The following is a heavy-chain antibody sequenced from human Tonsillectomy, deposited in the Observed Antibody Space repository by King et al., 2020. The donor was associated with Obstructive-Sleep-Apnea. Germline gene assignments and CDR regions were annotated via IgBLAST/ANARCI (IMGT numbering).Heavy chain of an antibody. J-gene: IGHJ4*02. V-gene: IGHV3-30-3*01. CDR2: ISYDGSNA. D-gene: IGHD3-22*01. Sequence: VQLVESGGGVVQPGRSLRLSCAASGFTFSIYALHWVRQAPGKGLEWVAVISYDGSNAYYADSVKGRFTFSRDNSRNTVYLQMSSLRAEDTAIYYCARDHFERALDSTGYLDFWGQGTLVTVSS. CDR3: ARDHFERALDSTGYLDF. CDR1: GFTFSIYA.